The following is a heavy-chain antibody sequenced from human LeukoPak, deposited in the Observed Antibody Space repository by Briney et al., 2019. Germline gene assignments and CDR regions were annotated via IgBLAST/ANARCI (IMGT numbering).Heavy chain of an antibody. D-gene: IGHD5-18*01. CDR2: ITASGGNA. Sequence: AGGSLRLSCAASGFTFSSYAMGWVRQAPGKGLEWVSAITASGGNAYYADSVKGRFTISRDNSKNTLYLQVNSLRAEDTAVYYCAKGNGYSYGRYYFDYWGQGILVTVSS. V-gene: IGHV3-23*01. CDR1: GFTFSSYA. CDR3: AKGNGYSYGRYYFDY. J-gene: IGHJ4*02.